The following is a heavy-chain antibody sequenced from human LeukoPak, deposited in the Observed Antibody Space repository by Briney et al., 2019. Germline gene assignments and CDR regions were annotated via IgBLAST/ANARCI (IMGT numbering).Heavy chain of an antibody. CDR1: GFTVSSNY. J-gene: IGHJ4*02. CDR2: ISGSGGNT. Sequence: GGSLRLSCAASGFTVSSNYMSWVRQAPGKGLEWVSAISGSGGNTYYADSVKGRFTISRDNAKNSLYLQMNSLRAEDTAVYYCVGGLVAGPDYWGQGTLVTVSS. V-gene: IGHV3-21*01. D-gene: IGHD6-19*01. CDR3: VGGLVAGPDY.